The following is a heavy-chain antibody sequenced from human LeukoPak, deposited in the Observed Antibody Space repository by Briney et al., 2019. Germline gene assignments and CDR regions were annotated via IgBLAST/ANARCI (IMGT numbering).Heavy chain of an antibody. CDR1: GYTFTGHY. J-gene: IGHJ4*02. CDR3: ARDGNCSGGSCSLDY. Sequence: GASVKVSRKASGYTFTGHYIHWVRQAPGQGLEWMGWINPNSGGTNYAQKFQVRVTMTRDTSINSAYMELRRLRSDDTAVYYCARDGNCSGGSCSLDYWGQGTLVTVSS. D-gene: IGHD2-15*01. CDR2: INPNSGGT. V-gene: IGHV1-2*02.